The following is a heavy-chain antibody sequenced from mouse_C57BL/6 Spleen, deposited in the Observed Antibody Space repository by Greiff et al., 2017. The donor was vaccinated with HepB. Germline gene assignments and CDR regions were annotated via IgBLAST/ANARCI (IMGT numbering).Heavy chain of an antibody. CDR1: GYTFTSYW. J-gene: IGHJ4*01. CDR2: IYPGSGST. CDR3: ARGGYPYYSNYVAMDY. Sequence: VQLQQPGAELVKPGASVKMSCKASGYTFTSYWITWVKQRPGQGLEWIGDIYPGSGSTNYNEKFKSKATLTVDTSSSTAYMQLSSLTSEDSAVYYCARGGYPYYSNYVAMDYWGQGTSVTVSS. D-gene: IGHD2-5*01. V-gene: IGHV1-55*01.